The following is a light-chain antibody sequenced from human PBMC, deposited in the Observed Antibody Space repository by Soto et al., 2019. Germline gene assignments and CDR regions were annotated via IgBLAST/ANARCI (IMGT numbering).Light chain of an antibody. V-gene: IGKV3-20*01. CDR3: QQYSDSPQT. CDR1: ESVDSNY. Sequence: EIVLTQSPGTLSLSPGERATLSCRATESVDSNYLAWYQQKPGQAPWLLIYGAASRATGTPDRFSGSGSGTDFILTISRLDPEDSAVYYCQQYSDSPQTFGQGTKVEIK. CDR2: GAA. J-gene: IGKJ1*01.